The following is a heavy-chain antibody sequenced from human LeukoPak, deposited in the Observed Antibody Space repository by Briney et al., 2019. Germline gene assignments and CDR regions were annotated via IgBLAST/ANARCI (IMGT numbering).Heavy chain of an antibody. J-gene: IGHJ3*02. Sequence: PSETLSLTCTVSGGSISSYYWSWIRQPPGKGLEWIGYIYYSGSTNYNPSLKSRVTISVDTSKNQFSLKLSSVTAADTAVYYCAGGNYYDPTTYYRAFDIWGQGTMVTVSS. CDR1: GGSISSYY. CDR3: AGGNYYDPTTYYRAFDI. V-gene: IGHV4-59*01. D-gene: IGHD3-22*01. CDR2: IYYSGST.